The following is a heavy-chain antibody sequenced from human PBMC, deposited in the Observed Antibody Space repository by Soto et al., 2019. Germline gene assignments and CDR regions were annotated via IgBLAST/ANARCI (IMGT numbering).Heavy chain of an antibody. D-gene: IGHD3-10*01. Sequence: GGSLRLSCAASGFTFSSYSMNWVRQAPGKGLEWVSSISSSSSYIYYADSVKGRFTISRDNSKNTLYLQMNSLRAEDTAVYYCAKDLPGITMVRGTFDYWGQGTPVTVSS. J-gene: IGHJ4*02. CDR2: ISSSSSYI. CDR1: GFTFSSYS. CDR3: AKDLPGITMVRGTFDY. V-gene: IGHV3-21*04.